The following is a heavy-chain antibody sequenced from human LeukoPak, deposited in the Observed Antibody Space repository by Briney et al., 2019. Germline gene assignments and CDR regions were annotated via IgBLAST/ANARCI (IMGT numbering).Heavy chain of an antibody. Sequence: GGSLRLSCAASGFTFSSYWMHWVRQAPGKGLVWVSRITSDGSITTYADIVKGRFTISRDNAKNTVYLQMNSLRAEDTAVYHCAKDVPGQLGGVEYWGQGTLVTVSS. CDR1: GFTFSSYW. D-gene: IGHD6-6*01. V-gene: IGHV3-74*01. J-gene: IGHJ4*02. CDR2: ITSDGSIT. CDR3: AKDVPGQLGGVEY.